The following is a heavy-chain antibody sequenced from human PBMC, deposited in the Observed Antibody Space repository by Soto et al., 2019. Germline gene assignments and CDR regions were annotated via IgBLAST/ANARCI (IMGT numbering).Heavy chain of an antibody. CDR3: AKELTGNYGPFDDY. V-gene: IGHV1-2*02. CDR2: INANNGGA. Sequence: ASVKVSCKPSGYTFTDYHIHWVRQAPGQGLEFMGWINANNGGAGSAQQFQGRVTVTRDTSISTVYMELSNLRSDDTAVYYCAKELTGNYGPFDDYWGQGTLVTVSS. CDR1: GYTFTDYH. D-gene: IGHD1-7*01. J-gene: IGHJ4*02.